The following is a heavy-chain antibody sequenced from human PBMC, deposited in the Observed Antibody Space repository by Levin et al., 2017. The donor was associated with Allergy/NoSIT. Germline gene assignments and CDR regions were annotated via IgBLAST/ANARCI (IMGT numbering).Heavy chain of an antibody. Sequence: ESLKISCTVSGGSISSYYWSWIRQPPGKGLEWIGYIFYSGNTNYNPSLKSRVTLSVDTSKNQFSLKLSSVTAADTAVYYCAGHYGSGFGYWGQGTLVTVSS. CDR1: GGSISSYY. D-gene: IGHD3-10*01. V-gene: IGHV4-59*08. CDR2: IFYSGNT. J-gene: IGHJ4*02. CDR3: AGHYGSGFGY.